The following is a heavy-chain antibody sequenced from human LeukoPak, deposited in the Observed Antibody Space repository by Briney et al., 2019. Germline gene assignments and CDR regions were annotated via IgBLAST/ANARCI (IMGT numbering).Heavy chain of an antibody. D-gene: IGHD1-26*01. CDR1: GFTFEDYT. CDR3: AREGGD. Sequence: PGGSLRLSCAASGFTFEDYTMHRVRQAPGKGREGVSLISWDGGSTYYADSVKSLFTSSRANSKNSLYLQMSSLRTEDTALYYCAREGGDWGQGPLVTVSS. V-gene: IGHV3-43*01. J-gene: IGHJ4*02. CDR2: ISWDGGST.